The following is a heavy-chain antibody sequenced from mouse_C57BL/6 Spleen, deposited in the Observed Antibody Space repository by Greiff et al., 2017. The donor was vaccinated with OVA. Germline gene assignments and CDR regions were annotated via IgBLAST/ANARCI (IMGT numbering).Heavy chain of an antibody. CDR3: ATRGDAYVDY. CDR1: GYTFTSYG. Sequence: VQLQQSGAELARPGASVKLSCKASGYTFTSYGLSWVKQSTGQGLEWIGEIYPRSGNTCYNEKFKGKATLTADKSSSTAYMELSSLKSEDTAVYSSATRGDAYVDYWGQGTTLTVSS. D-gene: IGHD3-3*01. CDR2: IYPRSGNT. V-gene: IGHV1-81*01. J-gene: IGHJ2*01.